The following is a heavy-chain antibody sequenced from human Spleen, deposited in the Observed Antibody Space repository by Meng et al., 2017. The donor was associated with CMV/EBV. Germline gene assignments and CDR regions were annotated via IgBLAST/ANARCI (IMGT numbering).Heavy chain of an antibody. D-gene: IGHD6-13*01. CDR3: VRDVGDSSSWTPHGEFDL. J-gene: IGHJ3*01. V-gene: IGHV3-21*06. CDR1: GFTFSSYT. Sequence: GESLKISCAASGFTFSSYTMNWVRQAPGKGLEWVSSISYSSSHIYYLDSVKGRSTISRDNANNSLYLQMSSLRVEDTAVYYCVRDVGDSSSWTPHGEFDLWGQGTMVTVSS. CDR2: ISYSSSHI.